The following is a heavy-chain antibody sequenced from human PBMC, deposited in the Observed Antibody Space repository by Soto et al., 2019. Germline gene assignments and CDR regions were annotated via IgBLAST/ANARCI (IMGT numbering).Heavy chain of an antibody. D-gene: IGHD2-2*01. CDR1: GGSISSYY. Sequence: PSETLSLTCTVSGGSISSYYWSWIRQPPGKGLEWIGYIYYSGSTNYNPSLKSRVTISVDTSKNQFSLKLSSVTAADTAVYYCARARLSSSWWFDPWGQGTLVTVSS. CDR3: ARARLSSSWWFDP. J-gene: IGHJ5*02. CDR2: IYYSGST. V-gene: IGHV4-59*01.